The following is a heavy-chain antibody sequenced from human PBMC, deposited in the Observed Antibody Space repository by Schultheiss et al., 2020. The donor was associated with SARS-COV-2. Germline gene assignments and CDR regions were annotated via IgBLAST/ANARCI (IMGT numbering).Heavy chain of an antibody. Sequence: GGSLRLSCAASGFTFSSYGMHWVRQAPGKGLEWVSVIYSGGSTYYADSVKGRFTISRDNSKNTLYLQMNSLRAEDTAVYYCAREVDTWGQGTLVTVSS. CDR2: IYSGGST. J-gene: IGHJ5*02. CDR1: GFTFSSYG. V-gene: IGHV3-66*01. CDR3: AREVDT.